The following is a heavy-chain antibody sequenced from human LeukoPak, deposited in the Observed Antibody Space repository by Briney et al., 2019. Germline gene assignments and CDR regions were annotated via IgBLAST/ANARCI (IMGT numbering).Heavy chain of an antibody. CDR2: ISPDGKNK. Sequence: GGSLRLSCAASGFTFSGSSMHWVRQAPGKGLEWVALISPDGKNKYYVDSVKGRFTVSRDNSKNTLYLQMSSLRAEDTAVYYCARDGGSGWSSAFLDHWGQGTLVTVSS. CDR3: ARDGGSGWSSAFLDH. CDR1: GFTFSGSS. V-gene: IGHV3-30*14. J-gene: IGHJ4*02. D-gene: IGHD6-19*01.